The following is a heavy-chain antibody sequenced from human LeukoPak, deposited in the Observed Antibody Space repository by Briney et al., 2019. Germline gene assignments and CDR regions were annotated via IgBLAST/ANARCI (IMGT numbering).Heavy chain of an antibody. V-gene: IGHV3-21*01. D-gene: IGHD3-3*01. CDR1: GFTFSSYS. Sequence: GGSLRLSCAASGFTFSSYSMNWVRQAPGKGLEWVSSISSSSSYIYYADSVKGRFTISRDNAKNSLYLQMNSLRAEDTAVCYCARDALVLRFLEWLYWFDPWGQGTLVTVSS. CDR3: ARDALVLRFLEWLYWFDP. J-gene: IGHJ5*02. CDR2: ISSSSSYI.